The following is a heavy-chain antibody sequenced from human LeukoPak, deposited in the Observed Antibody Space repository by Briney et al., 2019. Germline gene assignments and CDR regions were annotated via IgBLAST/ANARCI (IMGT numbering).Heavy chain of an antibody. CDR1: GFTFSSCA. D-gene: IGHD1-14*01. J-gene: IGHJ4*02. Sequence: GGSLRLSCSASGFTFSSCAMSWVRQTPGKGLEWVSGISGGGDETCYADSVKGRFTISRDNSKSTLYLQMNSLRGEDTAVYYCARYNTGSVDYWGQGTLVTVSS. CDR3: ARYNTGSVDY. V-gene: IGHV3-23*01. CDR2: ISGGGDET.